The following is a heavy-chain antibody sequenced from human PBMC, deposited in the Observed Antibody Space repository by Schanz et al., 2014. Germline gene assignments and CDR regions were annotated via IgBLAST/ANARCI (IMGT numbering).Heavy chain of an antibody. CDR2: MWNDGIKT. Sequence: QVDLVESGGGVVQPGRSLTLSCAVSTSLFSRSVIHWVHQAPGKGLEWVAVMWNDGIKTHYADSGKGRFTISRDNSKNTVYLQMNSLRTDDTAMYYCARDPNTSAWLPYFDTWGQGTLVTVSS. V-gene: IGHV3-30*04. CDR3: ARDPNTSAWLPYFDT. D-gene: IGHD6-19*01. J-gene: IGHJ4*02. CDR1: TSLFSRSV.